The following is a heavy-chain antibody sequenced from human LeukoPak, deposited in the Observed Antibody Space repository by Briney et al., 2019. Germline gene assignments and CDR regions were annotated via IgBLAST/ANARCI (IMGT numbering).Heavy chain of an antibody. Sequence: PGGSLRLSCTGSAFTFSSYDMHWVRQAPGKGLEWVAIISYNGSNKYYADSVKGRFTISRDNSKNTLYLEMNSLRAEDTAVYYCAKPYNYGVRSVHFDYWGQGTLVTVSS. CDR2: ISYNGSNK. CDR1: AFTFSSYD. V-gene: IGHV3-30*18. CDR3: AKPYNYGVRSVHFDY. D-gene: IGHD4-17*01. J-gene: IGHJ4*02.